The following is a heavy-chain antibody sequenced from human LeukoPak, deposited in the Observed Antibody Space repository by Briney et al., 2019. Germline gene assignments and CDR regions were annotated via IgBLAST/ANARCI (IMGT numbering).Heavy chain of an antibody. CDR1: XFTXXXXS. Sequence: AAXXFTXXXXSMNXVRXAPGXXXXXVAYISSGTNIYYADSVKGRFTISRDNAKNSLYLQMNSLRAEDTAVYYCAKTRDSGSFTNWFDPWGQGTLVTVSS. J-gene: IGHJ5*02. CDR2: ISSGTNI. D-gene: IGHD1-26*01. CDR3: AKTRDSGSFTNWFDP. V-gene: IGHV3-21*05.